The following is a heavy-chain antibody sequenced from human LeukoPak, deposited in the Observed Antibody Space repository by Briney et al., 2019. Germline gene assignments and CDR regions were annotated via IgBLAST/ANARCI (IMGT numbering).Heavy chain of an antibody. CDR3: TRGPTLIGVAGTWPLDD. Sequence: PGGSLRLSCAASGFTFSSYSMHWVRQAAGKGLEWVSSISSASAYRYYADSVKGRFTISRDNAKNSLHLQMNSLRAEDSAVYYCTRGPTLIGVAGTWPLDDWGQGTLVTVSS. CDR2: ISSASAYR. D-gene: IGHD6-19*01. CDR1: GFTFSSYS. J-gene: IGHJ4*02. V-gene: IGHV3-21*01.